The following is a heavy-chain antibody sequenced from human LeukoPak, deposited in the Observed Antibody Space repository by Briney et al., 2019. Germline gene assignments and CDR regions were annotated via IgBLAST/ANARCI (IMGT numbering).Heavy chain of an antibody. Sequence: GASVKVSCKASGYTFTSYGISWVRQAPGQGLEWMGWISAYNGNTNYAQKLQGRVTMTTDTSTSTAYMELRSLRSDDTAVYYCAREDRGYSYGPLDYWGQGTLVTVSP. CDR1: GYTFTSYG. D-gene: IGHD5-18*01. CDR2: ISAYNGNT. CDR3: AREDRGYSYGPLDY. J-gene: IGHJ4*02. V-gene: IGHV1-18*01.